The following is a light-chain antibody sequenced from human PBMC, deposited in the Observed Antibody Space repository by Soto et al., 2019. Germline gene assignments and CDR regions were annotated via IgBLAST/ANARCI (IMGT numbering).Light chain of an antibody. V-gene: IGKV3D-20*02. CDR3: QQRSNWPPWT. CDR2: GAS. Sequence: EIVMTQSPATLSLSPGERATLTCRASQSVSSSYLAWYQQKPGQAPRLLIYGASNRATGIPARFTGSGSGTDFTLTISSLEPEDFAVYYCQQRSNWPPWTFGQGTKVDIK. J-gene: IGKJ1*01. CDR1: QSVSSSY.